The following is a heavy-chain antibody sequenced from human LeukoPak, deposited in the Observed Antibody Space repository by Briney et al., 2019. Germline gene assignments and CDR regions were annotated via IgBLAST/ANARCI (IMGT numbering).Heavy chain of an antibody. CDR1: GFTFSDYS. CDR2: ISRGSSHI. J-gene: IGHJ4*01. V-gene: IGHV3-21*01. CDR3: SSSSRADQYYFDY. D-gene: IGHD2-2*01. Sequence: GGSLRLSCAASGFTFSDYSMNWVRQAPGKGLEWVSSISRGSSHIYYADSVKRRFTISRDNAKNSVYLQMNSIRDEETAVYYCSSSSRADQYYFDYWGQGTLVTVS.